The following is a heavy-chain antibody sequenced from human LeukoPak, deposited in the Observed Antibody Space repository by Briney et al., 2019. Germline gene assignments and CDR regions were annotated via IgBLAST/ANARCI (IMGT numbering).Heavy chain of an antibody. V-gene: IGHV4-34*01. J-gene: IGHJ4*02. CDR3: ARVRYYDFWSGYYTGIEY. D-gene: IGHD3-3*01. CDR1: GGSFSGYY. Sequence: PSETLSLTCAVYGGSFSGYYWSWIRQPPGKGLEWIGEINHSGSTNYNPSLKSRVTISVDTSKNQFSLKLSSVTAADTAVYYCARVRYYDFWSGYYTGIEYWGQGTLVTVSS. CDR2: INHSGST.